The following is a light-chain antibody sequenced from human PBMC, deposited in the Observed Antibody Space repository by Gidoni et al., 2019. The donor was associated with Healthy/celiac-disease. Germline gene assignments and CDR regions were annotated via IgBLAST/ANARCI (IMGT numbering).Light chain of an antibody. V-gene: IGKV1-8*01. CDR2: AAS. CDR1: QGISSY. J-gene: IGKJ2*01. CDR3: QQYYSYPRT. Sequence: IRMTQSPSSFSASTGDRVTITCRASQGISSYLAWYQQKPGKAPKLLIYAASTLQSGVPSRFSGSGSGTDFTLTISCLQSEDFATYYCQQYYSYPRTFGQGTKLEIK.